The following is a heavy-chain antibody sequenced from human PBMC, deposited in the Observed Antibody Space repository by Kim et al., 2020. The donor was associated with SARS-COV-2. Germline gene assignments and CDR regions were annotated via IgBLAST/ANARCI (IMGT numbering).Heavy chain of an antibody. Sequence: GGSLRLSCTTSGFTFGDYSMGWFRQAPGKGLEWVSFIRNKGFRGTTEYAASVKGRFTISRDDSKGIAYLQMNSLKTEDTAVHYCARPTKTGTYPYYGLDV. CDR3: ARPTKTGTYPYYGLDV. V-gene: IGHV3-49*03. J-gene: IGHJ6*01. D-gene: IGHD3-9*01. CDR2: IRNKGFRGTT. CDR1: GFTFGDYS.